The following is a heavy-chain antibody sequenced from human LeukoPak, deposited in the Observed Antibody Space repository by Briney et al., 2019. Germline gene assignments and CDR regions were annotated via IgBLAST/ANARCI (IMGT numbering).Heavy chain of an antibody. J-gene: IGHJ4*02. CDR1: GFTFSSYG. CDR2: IWYDGSNK. CDR3: ARATCGGDCLCDY. Sequence: GGSLRLSCAASGFTFSSYGMHWVRQAPGKGLEGVAVIWYDGSNKYYADSVKGRFTISRDNSKNTLYLQMNSLRAEDTSVYYCARATCGGDCLCDYWGQGTLVTVSS. V-gene: IGHV3-33*01. D-gene: IGHD2-21*02.